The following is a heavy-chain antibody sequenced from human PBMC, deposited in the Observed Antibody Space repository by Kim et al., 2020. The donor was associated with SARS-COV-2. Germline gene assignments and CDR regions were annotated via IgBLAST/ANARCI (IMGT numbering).Heavy chain of an antibody. D-gene: IGHD6-19*01. J-gene: IGHJ4*02. CDR3: ARALAVAGTFYFDY. Sequence: SPSVQGKVTISADKSISTAYLQWSSLKASDTAMYYCARALAVAGTFYFDYWGQGTLVTVSS. V-gene: IGHV5-51*01.